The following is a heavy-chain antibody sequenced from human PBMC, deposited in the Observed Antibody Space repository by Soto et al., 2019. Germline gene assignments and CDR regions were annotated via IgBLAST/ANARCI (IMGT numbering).Heavy chain of an antibody. D-gene: IGHD6-19*01. CDR3: ARHFIAVAGTRSGWFDP. V-gene: IGHV4-39*01. CDR1: GGSISSSSYY. CDR2: IYYSGST. J-gene: IGHJ5*02. Sequence: TSETLSLTCTVSGGSISSSSYYWGWIRQPPGKGLEWIGSIYYSGSTYYNPSLKSRVTISVDTSKNQFSLKLSSVTAADTAVYYCARHFIAVAGTRSGWFDPWGQGTLVTVSS.